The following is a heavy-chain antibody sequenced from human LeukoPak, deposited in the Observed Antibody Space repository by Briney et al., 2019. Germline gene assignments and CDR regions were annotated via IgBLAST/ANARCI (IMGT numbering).Heavy chain of an antibody. CDR2: IYHSGST. Sequence: TSETLSLTCTVSAASMRSYYWNWVRQPPGKGLEWIGYIYHSGSTNYNPSLKSRVTISLDTSKNQFSLKLSSVTAADTAVYYCARQRDGDYDILTGYLGPTDAFDIWGQGTMVTVSS. V-gene: IGHV4-59*08. J-gene: IGHJ3*02. CDR3: ARQRDGDYDILTGYLGPTDAFDI. CDR1: AASMRSYY. D-gene: IGHD3-9*01.